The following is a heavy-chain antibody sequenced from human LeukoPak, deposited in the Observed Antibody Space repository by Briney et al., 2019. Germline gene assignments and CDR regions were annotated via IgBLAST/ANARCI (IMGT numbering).Heavy chain of an antibody. CDR2: MYHSGST. CDR3: ARVGPSVVVGVLDY. V-gene: IGHV4-30-4*01. Sequence: SETLSLTCTVSGGYLNSGGVYWSWVRQSPGRGLEWLAYMYHSGSTYYNPSLKSRASISLDKSKNQIFLKLYSVTAADTAVYYCARVGPSVVVGVLDYWGQGTLVTVSS. J-gene: IGHJ4*02. CDR1: GGYLNSGGVY. D-gene: IGHD1-26*01.